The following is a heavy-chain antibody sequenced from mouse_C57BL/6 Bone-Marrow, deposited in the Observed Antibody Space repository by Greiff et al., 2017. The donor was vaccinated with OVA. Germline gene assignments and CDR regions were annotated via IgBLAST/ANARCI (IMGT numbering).Heavy chain of an antibody. J-gene: IGHJ3*01. Sequence: VQLQESGAELVRPGASVTLSCKASGYTFTDYEMHWVKQTPVHGLEWIGAIDPETGGTAYNQKFKGKAILTADKSSSTAYMELRSLTSEDSAVYYCTRGLGPGGQGTLVTVSA. V-gene: IGHV1-15*01. CDR3: TRGLGP. D-gene: IGHD4-1*01. CDR2: IDPETGGT. CDR1: GYTFTDYE.